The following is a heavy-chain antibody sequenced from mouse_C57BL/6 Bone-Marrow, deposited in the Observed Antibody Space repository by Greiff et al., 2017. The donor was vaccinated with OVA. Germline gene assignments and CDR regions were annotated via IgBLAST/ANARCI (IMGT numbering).Heavy chain of an antibody. Sequence: EVKLMESGGGLVQPGESLKLSCESNEYEFPSHDMSWVRKTPEKRPELVAAINSDGGSTYYPDTMERRFIISRDNTKKTLYLQMSSLRSEDTALYYCARQLRLREAMDYWGQGTSVTVSS. D-gene: IGHD3-2*02. CDR1: EYEFPSHD. V-gene: IGHV5-2*01. J-gene: IGHJ4*01. CDR2: INSDGGST. CDR3: ARQLRLREAMDY.